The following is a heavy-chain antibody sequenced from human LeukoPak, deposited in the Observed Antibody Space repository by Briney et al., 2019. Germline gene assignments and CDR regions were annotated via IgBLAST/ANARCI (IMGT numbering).Heavy chain of an antibody. CDR3: ARLSKLGYCSGGSCYYFDY. CDR1: GGSISSGDYY. Sequence: PSETLSLTCTVSGGSISSGDYYWSWIRQPPGKGLEWIGYIYYSGSTNYNPPLKSRVTISVDTSKNQFSLKLSSVTAADTAVYFCARLSKLGYCSGGSCYYFDYWGQGILVTVSS. D-gene: IGHD2-15*01. CDR2: IYYSGST. J-gene: IGHJ4*02. V-gene: IGHV4-30-4*01.